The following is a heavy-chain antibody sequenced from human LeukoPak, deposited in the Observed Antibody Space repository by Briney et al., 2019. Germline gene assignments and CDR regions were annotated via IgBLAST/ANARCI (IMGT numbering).Heavy chain of an antibody. CDR3: ARAPLTYGGNSPPRY. Sequence: PGGSLRLSCAASGFTFSSYGMHWVRQAPGKGLEWVAVISYDGSNKYYADSVKGRFTISRDNSKNVLYLQMNSLRDEDTAVYYCARAPLTYGGNSPPRYWGQGTLVTVSS. CDR2: ISYDGSNK. V-gene: IGHV3-30*03. D-gene: IGHD4-23*01. CDR1: GFTFSSYG. J-gene: IGHJ4*02.